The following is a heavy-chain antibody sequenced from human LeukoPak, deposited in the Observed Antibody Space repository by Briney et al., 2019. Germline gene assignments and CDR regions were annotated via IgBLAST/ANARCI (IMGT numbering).Heavy chain of an antibody. V-gene: IGHV3-15*01. J-gene: IGHJ6*02. CDR3: GKDFKYQRYYYYGFDV. D-gene: IGHD2-2*01. CDR1: GFTFSNAW. Sequence: PGGSLRLPCAASGFTFSNAWMSWVRQAPGKGLESAGRIKNKRDGGTTDYAAPVKGSFTVSRDDSKNTGYLQMNSLRAEDTAVFYCGKDFKYQRYYYYGFDVWGQGTTVTVSS. CDR2: IKNKRDGGTT.